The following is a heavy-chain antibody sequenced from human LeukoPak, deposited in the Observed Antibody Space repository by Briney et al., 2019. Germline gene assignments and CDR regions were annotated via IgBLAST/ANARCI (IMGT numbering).Heavy chain of an antibody. Sequence: GESLKISCKGSGYSFTSYWIGWVRQMPGKGLEWMGIIYPGDSDTRYSSSLQGQVTISADKSISTAYLQWSSLKASDTAMYYCARQRVPAAIRFDYWGQGTLVTVSS. CDR2: IYPGDSDT. V-gene: IGHV5-51*01. J-gene: IGHJ4*02. CDR1: GYSFTSYW. CDR3: ARQRVPAAIRFDY. D-gene: IGHD2-2*02.